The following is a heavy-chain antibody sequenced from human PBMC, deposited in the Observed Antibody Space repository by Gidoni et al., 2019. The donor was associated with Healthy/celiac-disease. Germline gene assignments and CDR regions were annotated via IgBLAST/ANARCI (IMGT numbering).Heavy chain of an antibody. CDR1: GFTLSRYA. CDR2: ISGSGGST. CDR3: AKHHDSSGYYYFDS. J-gene: IGHJ4*02. Sequence: EVQLLESGGGLVQPGGSLRLSWAAPGFTLSRYAMSWVRQAPGKGLEWVSGISGSGGSTYYPDSVQGPFTISRDNSKNTLYLQMNSLRAEDTAVYYCAKHHDSSGYYYFDSGAREPWSPSPQ. V-gene: IGHV3-23*01. D-gene: IGHD3-22*01.